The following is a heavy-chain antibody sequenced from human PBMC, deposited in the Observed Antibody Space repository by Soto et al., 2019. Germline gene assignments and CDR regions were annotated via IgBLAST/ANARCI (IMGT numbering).Heavy chain of an antibody. D-gene: IGHD3-9*01. V-gene: IGHV3-11*01. J-gene: IGHJ5*02. CDR3: ARDHLNYDILTGYLNWFDP. CDR1: GFTFSDYY. Sequence: GGSLRLSCAASGFTFSDYYMSWIRQAPGKGLEWVSYISSSGSTIYYADSVKGRFTISRDNAKNSLYLQMNSLRAEDTAVYYCARDHLNYDILTGYLNWFDPWGQGTLVTVSS. CDR2: ISSSGSTI.